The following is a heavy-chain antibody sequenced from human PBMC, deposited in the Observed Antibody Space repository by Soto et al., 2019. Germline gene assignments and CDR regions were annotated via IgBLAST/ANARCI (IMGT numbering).Heavy chain of an antibody. CDR1: VFSLIDYH. V-gene: IGHV3-11*06. J-gene: IGHJ4*02. CDR2: ISRRSDDT. Sequence: GWSLRLSCASSVFSLIDYHMSWLRQAPGKGLEWVSYISRRSDDTDYADSVKGRFTISRDNAKNSLYLQMNSLRAEDTAVYYCARGGLNYFDYWGQGTLVTVSS. CDR3: ARGGLNYFDY.